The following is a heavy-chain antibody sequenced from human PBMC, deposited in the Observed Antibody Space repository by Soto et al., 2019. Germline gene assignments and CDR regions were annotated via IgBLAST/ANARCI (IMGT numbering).Heavy chain of an antibody. D-gene: IGHD2-15*01. J-gene: IGHJ4*02. CDR1: GFTFSSYA. Sequence: PGGSLRLSCAASGFTFSSYAMSWVRQGPGKGLEWVSSISGNGGSTYYADSVKGRFTISRDNSKNTLYLQMNSRRAEDTAVYYCARDLGGWPDYWGQGTLVTVSS. V-gene: IGHV3-23*01. CDR3: ARDLGGWPDY. CDR2: ISGNGGST.